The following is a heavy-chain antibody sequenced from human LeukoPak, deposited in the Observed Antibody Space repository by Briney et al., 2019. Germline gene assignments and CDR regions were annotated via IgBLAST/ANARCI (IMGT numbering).Heavy chain of an antibody. J-gene: IGHJ5*02. CDR3: ARGSLLHCSGGSCYSNSFDP. CDR1: GYTFTSYD. D-gene: IGHD2-15*01. CDR2: MNPNSGNT. Sequence: ASVKVSCKASGYTFTSYDINWVRQATGQGLEWMGWMNPNSGNTGYAQKLQGRVTMTRNTSISTAYMELSSLRSEDTAVYYCARGSLLHCSGGSCYSNSFDPWGQGTLVTVSS. V-gene: IGHV1-8*01.